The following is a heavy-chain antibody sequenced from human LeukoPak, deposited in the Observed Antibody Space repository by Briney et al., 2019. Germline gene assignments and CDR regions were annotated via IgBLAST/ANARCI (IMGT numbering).Heavy chain of an antibody. CDR1: GFTFSNYG. CDR3: ARDGYITMVRGAWFDP. J-gene: IGHJ5*02. D-gene: IGHD3-10*01. CDR2: ISYDGSNK. Sequence: GGSLRLSCAASGFTFSNYGMHWVRQAPGKGLEWVAIISYDGSNKYYADSVKGRFTISRDNAKNSLYLQMNSLRAEDTALYHCARDGYITMVRGAWFDPWGQGTLVTVSS. V-gene: IGHV3-30*03.